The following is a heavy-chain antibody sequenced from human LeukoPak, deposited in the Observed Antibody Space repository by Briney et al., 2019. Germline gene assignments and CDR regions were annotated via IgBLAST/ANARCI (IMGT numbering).Heavy chain of an antibody. D-gene: IGHD3-3*01. CDR2: LYPSGST. J-gene: IGHJ6*03. V-gene: IGHV4-38-2*02. Sequence: SETLSLTCSVSGYSISRGYYWGWIRQPPRKGLEWLGSLYPSGSTYDNPSLKSRVTISVDTSKNQFSLKLTSVTAADTAVYYCAREYYDFWSGYYTGLRRSEYMDVWGKGTTVTVSS. CDR3: AREYYDFWSGYYTGLRRSEYMDV. CDR1: GYSISRGYY.